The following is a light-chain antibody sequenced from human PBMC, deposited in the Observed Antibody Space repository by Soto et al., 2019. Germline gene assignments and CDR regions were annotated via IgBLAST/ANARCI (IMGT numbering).Light chain of an antibody. CDR2: AAS. V-gene: IGKV1-9*01. Sequence: DIRLTQSPSFLSPSVGDRVTITCRASQAIKRDLAWYQQRPGTAPKLLIYAASILQSGVPSRFSGSGFGTLFTLTISSLQPEDAGTYFCQQINSYPYTFGQGTKLEIK. CDR1: QAIKRD. CDR3: QQINSYPYT. J-gene: IGKJ2*01.